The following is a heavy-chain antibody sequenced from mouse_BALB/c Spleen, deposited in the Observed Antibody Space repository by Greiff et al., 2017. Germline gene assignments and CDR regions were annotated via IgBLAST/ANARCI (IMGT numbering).Heavy chain of an antibody. CDR3: ARSKGLAGYFDY. D-gene: IGHD1-3*01. Sequence: QVQLKQSGAELMKPGASVKISCKATGYTFSSYWIEWVKQRPGHGLEWIGEILPGSGSTNYNEKFKGKATFTADTSSNTAYMQLSSLTSEDSAVYYCARSKGLAGYFDYWGQGTTLTVSS. V-gene: IGHV1-9*01. J-gene: IGHJ2*01. CDR1: GYTFSSYW. CDR2: ILPGSGST.